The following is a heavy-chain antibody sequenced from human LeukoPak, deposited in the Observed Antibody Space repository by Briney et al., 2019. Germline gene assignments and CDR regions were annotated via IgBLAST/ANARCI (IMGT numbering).Heavy chain of an antibody. Sequence: PGGSLRLSCAASGFTFSSYGMHWVRQAPGKGLEWVAVIWYDGSNKYCADSVKGRFTISRDNSKNTLYPQMNSLRAEDTAVYYCAKDRGNGPFDYWGQGTLVTVSS. D-gene: IGHD1-1*01. V-gene: IGHV3-33*06. J-gene: IGHJ4*02. CDR2: IWYDGSNK. CDR3: AKDRGNGPFDY. CDR1: GFTFSSYG.